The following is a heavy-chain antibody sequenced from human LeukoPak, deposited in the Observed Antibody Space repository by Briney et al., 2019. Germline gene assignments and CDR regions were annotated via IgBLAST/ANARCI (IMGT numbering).Heavy chain of an antibody. CDR2: IYYSGST. D-gene: IGHD2-2*01. V-gene: IGHV4-39*01. J-gene: IGHJ6*02. CDR3: ARLRLSGYCSGTSCFNYYYYGMDV. Sequence: PSETLSLTCTVSGGSISSYYWGWIRQPPGKGLEWIGSIYYSGSTYYNPSLKSRVTISVDTSKNQFSLKLSSVTAADTAVYYCARLRLSGYCSGTSCFNYYYYGMDVWGQGTTVTVSS. CDR1: GGSISSYY.